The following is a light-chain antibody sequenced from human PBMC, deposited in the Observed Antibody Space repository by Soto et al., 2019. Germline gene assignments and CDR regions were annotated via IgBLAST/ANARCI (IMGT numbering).Light chain of an antibody. CDR2: DVS. CDR3: SSYTSSSPLVV. CDR1: SSDVGGYNY. J-gene: IGLJ2*01. Sequence: QSALTQPASVSGSPGQSITISCTGTSSDVGGYNYVFWYQQHPGKAPKLMISDVSNRPSGGSNRFSGSKSGNTASLTISGLQDEDEAEYYGSSYTSSSPLVVFGGGTKLTV. V-gene: IGLV2-14*01.